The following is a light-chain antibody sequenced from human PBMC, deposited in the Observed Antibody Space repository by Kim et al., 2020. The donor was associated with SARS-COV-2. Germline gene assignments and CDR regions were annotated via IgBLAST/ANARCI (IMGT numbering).Light chain of an antibody. CDR3: QQYNNWPIT. CDR1: QSVSGK. Sequence: VSPGERATLSCRASQSVSGKLAWYQQKPGQAHRLLIYGASTRTTDIPARFSGSGSGTEFTLTISSLQSEDFAVYYCQQYNNWPITFGQGTRLEIK. J-gene: IGKJ5*01. V-gene: IGKV3-15*01. CDR2: GAS.